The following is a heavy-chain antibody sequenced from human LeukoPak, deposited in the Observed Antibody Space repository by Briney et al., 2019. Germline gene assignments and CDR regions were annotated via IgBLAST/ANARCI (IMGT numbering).Heavy chain of an antibody. J-gene: IGHJ4*02. V-gene: IGHV3-49*04. CDR3: TRTAPHSSGWCFDY. CDR1: GFTFGDYA. D-gene: IGHD6-19*01. CDR2: IRSKAYGGTT. Sequence: PGRSLRLSCTASGFTFGDYAMSWVRQAPGKGLEWVGFIRSKAYGGTTEYAASVKGRFTISRDDSKSIAYPQMNSLKTEDTAVYYCTRTAPHSSGWCFDYWGQGTLVTVSS.